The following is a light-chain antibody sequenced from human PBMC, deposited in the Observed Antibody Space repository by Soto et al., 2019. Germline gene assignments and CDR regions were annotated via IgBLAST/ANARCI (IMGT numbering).Light chain of an antibody. CDR2: LGS. Sequence: DIVMTQSPLSMSVPPGESASSSCRSTHSRLHVNGHNYVDWFLTKPGQYPQLVIYLGSNRASGVPDRFTGSGTGTDGTLTIKKVKAEEGWVDYGMPALQNPPTVGNGTKVDIK. V-gene: IGKV2-28*01. CDR1: HSRLHVNGHNY. J-gene: IGKJ1*01. CDR3: MPALQNPPT.